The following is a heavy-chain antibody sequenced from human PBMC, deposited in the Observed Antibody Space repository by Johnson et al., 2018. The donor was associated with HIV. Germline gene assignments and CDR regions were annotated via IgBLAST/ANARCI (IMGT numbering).Heavy chain of an antibody. CDR2: IRYDGSNK. CDR1: GFTFSSYG. J-gene: IGHJ3*02. V-gene: IGHV3-30*02. CDR3: ARDFESAAGI. D-gene: IGHD6-13*01. Sequence: QVQLVEYGGGVVQPGGSLRLSCAASGFTFSSYGMHWVRQAPGKGLEWVAFIRYDGSNKYYADSVKGRFTISRDNSKNTLYLQMNSLGAEDTAVYYCARDFESAAGIWGQGTMVTVSS.